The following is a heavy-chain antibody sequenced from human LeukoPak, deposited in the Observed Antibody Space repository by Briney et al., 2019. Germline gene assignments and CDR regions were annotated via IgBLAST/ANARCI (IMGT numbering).Heavy chain of an antibody. Sequence: SETLSLTCTVSGDSISNYYWNWIRQPPGKGLEWIGYVYYSGSTNYNPSLKSRVTISVDTSKNQFSLKLSSVTAADTAVYYCARGGSHRGYFDYWGQGTLVTVSS. CDR3: ARGGSHRGYFDY. CDR2: VYYSGST. V-gene: IGHV4-59*01. D-gene: IGHD3-16*01. CDR1: GDSISNYY. J-gene: IGHJ4*02.